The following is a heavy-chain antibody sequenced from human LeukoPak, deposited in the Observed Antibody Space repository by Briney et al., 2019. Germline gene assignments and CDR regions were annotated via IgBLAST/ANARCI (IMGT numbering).Heavy chain of an antibody. V-gene: IGHV3-74*01. CDR3: VRDLVIVDTPGDDFDY. CDR2: INEDGSII. J-gene: IGHJ4*02. CDR1: GFTFRNYW. Sequence: GGSLRLSCAASGFTFRNYWMHWVRQAPGKGLVWVSRINEDGSIISYADSAKGRFTISRDNAKNTLFLQMNSLTAEDTAVYYCVRDLVIVDTPGDDFDYWGQGSLVAVSS. D-gene: IGHD2/OR15-2a*01.